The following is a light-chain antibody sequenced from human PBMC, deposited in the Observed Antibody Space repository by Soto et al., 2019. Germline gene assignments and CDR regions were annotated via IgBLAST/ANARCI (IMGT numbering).Light chain of an antibody. Sequence: QSALTQPPSASGSPGQSVIISCAGSSSDIGAYDCVSWFQQHPGKAPKLLIYEFEKRPSGVPNRFSGSKSGSTAFLTVSGVQAEDEAAYNRSSYAEHNSVLFGGGTKLTVL. J-gene: IGLJ3*02. CDR1: SSDIGAYDC. CDR2: EFE. CDR3: SSYAEHNSVL. V-gene: IGLV2-8*01.